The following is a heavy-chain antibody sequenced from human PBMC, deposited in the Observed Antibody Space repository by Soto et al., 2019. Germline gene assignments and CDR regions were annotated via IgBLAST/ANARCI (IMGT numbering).Heavy chain of an antibody. CDR2: INTGNGNT. CDR1: GYTFTSYA. D-gene: IGHD2-15*01. CDR3: AREACSGGGCYGFGD. Sequence: GASVKVSCKASGYTFTSYAIHWVRQAPGQRLEWMGWINTGNGNTKYSQKFQGRVSITRDTRARTAYMDLSSLTSEDTAVYHCAREACSGGGCYGFGDWGQGTRVTVSS. V-gene: IGHV1-3*04. J-gene: IGHJ4*02.